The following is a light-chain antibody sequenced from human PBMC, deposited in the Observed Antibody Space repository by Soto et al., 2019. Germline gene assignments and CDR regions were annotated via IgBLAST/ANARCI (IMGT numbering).Light chain of an antibody. CDR1: QSISSW. Sequence: DIQMTQSPSTLSASVGDRVTITCRASQSISSWLAWYQQKPGKAPKLLIYKASSLESGVPSRFSGSGSGTEFTLTISSLQPDDFETYYCQQYNSYSGLTFGGGTKVEIK. J-gene: IGKJ4*01. CDR3: QQYNSYSGLT. V-gene: IGKV1-5*03. CDR2: KAS.